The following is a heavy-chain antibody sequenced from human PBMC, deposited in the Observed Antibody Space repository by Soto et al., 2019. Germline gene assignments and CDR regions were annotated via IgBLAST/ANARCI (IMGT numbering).Heavy chain of an antibody. D-gene: IGHD1-26*01. Sequence: QVQLQESGPGLVKPSQTLSVTCTVSGCSLSSDNFFWSWVRQHPETGLEWVGYIYHTGAAYYNPSRKSRLTISLDTSKNRFSLSLVSVTAADTAVYYCAREVISPATSDAFDIWGQGTMVTVSS. CDR3: AREVISPATSDAFDI. CDR1: GCSLSSDNFF. J-gene: IGHJ3*02. V-gene: IGHV4-31*03. CDR2: IYHTGAA.